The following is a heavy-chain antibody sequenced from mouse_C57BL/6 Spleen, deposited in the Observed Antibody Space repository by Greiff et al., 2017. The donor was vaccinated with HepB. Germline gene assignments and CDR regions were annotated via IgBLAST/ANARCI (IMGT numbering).Heavy chain of an antibody. CDR1: GYAFTNYL. Sequence: VQRVESGAELVRPGTSVKVSCKASGYAFTNYLIEWVKQRPGQGLEWIGVINPGSGGTNYNEKFKGKATLTADKSSSTAYMQLSSLTSEDSAVYFCAREGYSKGYFDVWGTGTTVTVSS. V-gene: IGHV1-54*01. J-gene: IGHJ1*03. CDR2: INPGSGGT. CDR3: AREGYSKGYFDV. D-gene: IGHD2-5*01.